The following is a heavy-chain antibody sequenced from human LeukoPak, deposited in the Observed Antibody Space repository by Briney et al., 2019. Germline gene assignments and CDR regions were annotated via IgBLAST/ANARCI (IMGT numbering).Heavy chain of an antibody. Sequence: SETMSLTCNVSGGSISSYYWSWLRQPPGKGLEWIGYIYYSGSTNYNPSLKGRVTISVDPSKNQFSLKLSSVTAADTAVYYCAREAGGDPGVWFDPWGQGTLVTVSS. CDR1: GGSISSYY. V-gene: IGHV4-59*01. CDR2: IYYSGST. D-gene: IGHD2-21*02. J-gene: IGHJ5*02. CDR3: AREAGGDPGVWFDP.